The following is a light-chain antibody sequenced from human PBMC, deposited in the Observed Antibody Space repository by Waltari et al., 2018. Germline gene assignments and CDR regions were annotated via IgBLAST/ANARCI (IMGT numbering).Light chain of an antibody. CDR2: DAS. CDR1: QSCSSY. CDR3: QQRGTWPPIT. Sequence: EIVLTQSPATLSLSPGERATLSCRASQSCSSYLAWYQQKPGQAPRLLIHDASNRATGIPARFSGSGSGTDFTLTISSLEPEDFAVYYCQQRGTWPPITFGQGTRLEI. V-gene: IGKV3-11*01. J-gene: IGKJ5*01.